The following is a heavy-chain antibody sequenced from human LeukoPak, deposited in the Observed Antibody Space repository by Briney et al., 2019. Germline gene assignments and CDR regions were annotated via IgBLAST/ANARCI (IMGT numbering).Heavy chain of an antibody. CDR2: INTGNGDT. D-gene: IGHD3-10*01. Sequence: ASVKVSCKASGYSFTSYYVHWVRQAPGQGLEWMGIINTGNGDTVYAQKFQGRVTMTRDTSTSTVHMELNSLTSDNTAVYYCTRFGESHFDYWGQGTLVTVSS. V-gene: IGHV1-46*01. CDR3: TRFGESHFDY. J-gene: IGHJ4*02. CDR1: GYSFTSYY.